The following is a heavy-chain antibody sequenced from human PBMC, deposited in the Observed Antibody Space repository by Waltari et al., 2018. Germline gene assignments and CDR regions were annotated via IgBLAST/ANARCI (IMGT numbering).Heavy chain of an antibody. Sequence: QVQLVETGGGVVQPGRSLRLSCVASGFTFRSCGMHWVRQAPGKGLEWLAVIWADGMKKYYADSVKGRFTISRDNAKNSLYLQMNSLRVEDTAVYYCARANSGWFNWFDPWGQGTLVIVSS. CDR2: IWADGMKK. D-gene: IGHD6-19*01. CDR1: GFTFRSCG. CDR3: ARANSGWFNWFDP. V-gene: IGHV3-33*01. J-gene: IGHJ5*02.